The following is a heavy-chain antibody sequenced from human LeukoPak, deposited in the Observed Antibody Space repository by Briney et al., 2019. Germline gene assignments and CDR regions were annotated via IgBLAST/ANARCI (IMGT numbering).Heavy chain of an antibody. V-gene: IGHV3-53*01. J-gene: IGHJ3*02. Sequence: GGSLRLSCAASGFTVSSNYMSWVRQAPGKGLEWVSVIYSGGSTYYAASVKGRFTLARDISKNTLYIQLNSLKTEDTAVYYCTTPKIMITFGGVIVIRKDAFDIWGQGTMVTVSS. CDR2: IYSGGST. CDR3: TTPKIMITFGGVIVIRKDAFDI. D-gene: IGHD3-16*02. CDR1: GFTVSSNY.